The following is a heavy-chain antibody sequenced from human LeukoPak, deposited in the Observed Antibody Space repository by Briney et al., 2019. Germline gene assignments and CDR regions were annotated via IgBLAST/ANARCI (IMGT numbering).Heavy chain of an antibody. CDR1: GFVVSDSF. Sequence: GGSLRLSCEAFGFVVSDSFMSWVRQAPGKRLEWVSVIFTSGGAFYADSVKGRFTVFRDNSKNTLYLQMNGLRVEDTAIYYCARWNYPWGRGTLVTVSS. J-gene: IGHJ5*02. CDR2: IFTSGGA. CDR3: ARWNYP. V-gene: IGHV3-53*01. D-gene: IGHD1-1*01.